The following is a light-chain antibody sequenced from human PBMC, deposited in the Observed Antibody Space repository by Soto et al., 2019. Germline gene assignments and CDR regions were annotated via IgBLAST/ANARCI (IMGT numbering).Light chain of an antibody. J-gene: IGKJ3*01. CDR3: QNYNSVPFT. CDR1: QGISNY. CDR2: TAS. V-gene: IGKV1-27*01. Sequence: DIQMTQSPSSLSASVGDRVTISCRASQGISNYLAWYQQRPGKVPKLLIYTASTLQSGVPSRFSGSGSGTDFTLTISSLQPEDVATYYCQNYNSVPFTFGPGTKVEIK.